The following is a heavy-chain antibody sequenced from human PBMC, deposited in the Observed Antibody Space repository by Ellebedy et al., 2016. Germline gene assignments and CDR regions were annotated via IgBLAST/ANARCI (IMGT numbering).Heavy chain of an antibody. J-gene: IGHJ5*02. D-gene: IGHD3-10*01. V-gene: IGHV4-39*01. CDR2: IYYSGST. Sequence: SETLSLXXSVSGASVSSLSVYWAWIRQPPGKGLEWIGSIYYSGSTYYNPSLKSRVTVSVDTSKNQFSLKLTSVTAADTAVYYCARLGYYGSGTNWFDPWGQGTLVTVSS. CDR3: ARLGYYGSGTNWFDP. CDR1: GASVSSLSVY.